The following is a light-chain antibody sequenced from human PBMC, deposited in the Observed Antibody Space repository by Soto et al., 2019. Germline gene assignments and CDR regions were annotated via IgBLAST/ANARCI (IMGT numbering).Light chain of an antibody. CDR3: QQRSNWPEYT. Sequence: EIVLTQSPATLSLSPGERATLSCRASQSVSSYLAWYQQKPGQAPRLLIYDASNRATGIPARFSGSGSGTDFTLTISRLEPEDFAVYYCQQRSNWPEYTFGQGTQLQIK. CDR2: DAS. V-gene: IGKV3-11*01. J-gene: IGKJ2*01. CDR1: QSVSSY.